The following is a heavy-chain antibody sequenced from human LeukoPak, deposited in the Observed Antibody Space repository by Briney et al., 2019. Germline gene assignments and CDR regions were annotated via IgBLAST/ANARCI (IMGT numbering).Heavy chain of an antibody. CDR3: ARHIASSGTYTTLLDH. V-gene: IGHV5-51*01. CDR2: IFPGDSDT. J-gene: IGHJ4*02. D-gene: IGHD1-26*01. CDR1: GYSFSIYW. Sequence: GESLKSSCKASGYSFSIYWIGWVRQMPGKGREWMGIIFPGDSDTRYSTSFQGQVTISADKSITTSYLHWSSLKASDTAMYYCARHIASSGTYTTLLDHWGQGTLVTVSS.